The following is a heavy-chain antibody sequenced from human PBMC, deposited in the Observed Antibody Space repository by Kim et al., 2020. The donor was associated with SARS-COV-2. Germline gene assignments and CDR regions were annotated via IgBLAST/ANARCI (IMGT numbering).Heavy chain of an antibody. CDR2: IYYSGST. V-gene: IGHV4-39*07. CDR3: ASGGSGWH. Sequence: SETLSLTCTVSGGSISSSSYYWGWIRQPPGKGLECIGSIYYSGSTYYNPSLKSRVTISVDTSKNQFSLKLSSVTAADTAVYYCASGGSGWHWGQGTLVTVSS. CDR1: GGSISSSSYY. J-gene: IGHJ4*02. D-gene: IGHD6-19*01.